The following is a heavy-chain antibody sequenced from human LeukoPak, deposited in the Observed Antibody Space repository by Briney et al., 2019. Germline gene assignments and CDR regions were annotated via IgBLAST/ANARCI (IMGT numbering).Heavy chain of an antibody. Sequence: SETLSLTCTVSGGSISSSNYYWDWIRQPPGKGLEWIGSIYYSGSTYYNPSLKSRVTISLDTSKNQFSLKLSSVTAADTAVYYCARRKGSGWTDAFDIWGQGTMVTVSS. CDR3: ARRKGSGWTDAFDI. D-gene: IGHD6-19*01. CDR1: GGSISSSNYY. CDR2: IYYSGST. V-gene: IGHV4-39*07. J-gene: IGHJ3*02.